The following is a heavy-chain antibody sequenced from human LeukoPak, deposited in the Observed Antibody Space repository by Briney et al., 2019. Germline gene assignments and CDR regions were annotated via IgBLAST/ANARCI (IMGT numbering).Heavy chain of an antibody. Sequence: PGGSLRLSCEASGFTFSGYWMSWGRQAPGRGLEWVADINEDGTTIYYVNSVKGRFTISRDNAKNSLSMQLNTLRAGDTAVYYCARWSYVSGTWFLDYWGQGTLVTVSS. CDR3: ARWSYVSGTWFLDY. D-gene: IGHD3-10*01. CDR2: INEDGTTI. V-gene: IGHV3-7*03. CDR1: GFTFSGYW. J-gene: IGHJ4*02.